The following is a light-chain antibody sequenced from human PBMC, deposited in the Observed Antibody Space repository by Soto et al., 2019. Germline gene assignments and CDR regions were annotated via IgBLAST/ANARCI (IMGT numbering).Light chain of an antibody. V-gene: IGLV2-14*03. J-gene: IGLJ2*01. CDR2: DVN. CDR3: TSWTTSTTMI. Sequence: QSALTQPASVSGSPGQSITISCTGTSSDIGAYNVVSWYQQHPGKAPKLMLYDVNIRPSGVSNRFSGSKSGNTASLTISGLQAEDEDDYYCTSWTTSTTMIFGGGTKVTVL. CDR1: SSDIGAYNV.